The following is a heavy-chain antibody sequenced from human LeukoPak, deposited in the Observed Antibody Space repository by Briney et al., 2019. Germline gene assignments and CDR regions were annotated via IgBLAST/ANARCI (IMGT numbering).Heavy chain of an antibody. Sequence: SETLSLTCTVSGGSISSSSYYWGWIRQPPGKGLEWIGSIYYSGSTYYNPSLKSRVTISVDTSKNQFSLKLSSVTAADTAVYYCARDHYTFYYDSSGSSLDYWGQGTLVTVSS. V-gene: IGHV4-39*07. CDR2: IYYSGST. J-gene: IGHJ4*02. CDR3: ARDHYTFYYDSSGSSLDY. CDR1: GGSISSSSYY. D-gene: IGHD3-22*01.